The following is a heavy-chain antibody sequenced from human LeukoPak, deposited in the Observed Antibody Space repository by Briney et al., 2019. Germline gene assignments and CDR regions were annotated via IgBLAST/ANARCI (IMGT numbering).Heavy chain of an antibody. CDR1: GGTFINYA. J-gene: IGHJ6*03. V-gene: IGHV1-69*01. CDR3: AGRRAHDYSFYYMDV. CDR2: NIPIFATT. Sequence: SVKVSFKASGGTFINYAISWVRQAPGQGLEWMGGNIPIFATTNYAPKFQDRVTITPDDSTSTAYMELSSLRSEDTAVYYCAGRRAHDYSFYYMDVWGKGTTVTVSS.